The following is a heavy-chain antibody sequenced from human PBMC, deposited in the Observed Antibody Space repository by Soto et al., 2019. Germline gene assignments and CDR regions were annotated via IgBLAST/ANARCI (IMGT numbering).Heavy chain of an antibody. CDR1: GGSISSGGYS. CDR2: MYHSGST. V-gene: IGHV4-30-2*01. Sequence: LSLTCAVSGGSISSGGYSWSWIRQPPGKGLEWIGYMYHSGSTYYNPSLKSRVTISIDRSKNQFSLKLSSVTAADTAVYYCARGGRIAAAAPRLWGQGTLVTVSS. D-gene: IGHD6-13*01. CDR3: ARGGRIAAAAPRL. J-gene: IGHJ4*02.